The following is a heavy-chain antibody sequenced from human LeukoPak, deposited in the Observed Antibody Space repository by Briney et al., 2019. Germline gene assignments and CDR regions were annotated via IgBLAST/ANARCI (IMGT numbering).Heavy chain of an antibody. D-gene: IGHD4-11*01. CDR3: ARSMSNGGFRLDY. CDR2: TYYRSKWYF. Sequence: SQTLSLTCAIAGGSVSSKNPAWNWIRQSPSRGLEWLGRTYYRSKWYFDYAVSVEGRITIKPDTSKNQFSLQLNSVTPEDTAVYYCARSMSNGGFRLDYWGQGSLVTVSS. V-gene: IGHV6-1*01. J-gene: IGHJ4*02. CDR1: GGSVSSKNPA.